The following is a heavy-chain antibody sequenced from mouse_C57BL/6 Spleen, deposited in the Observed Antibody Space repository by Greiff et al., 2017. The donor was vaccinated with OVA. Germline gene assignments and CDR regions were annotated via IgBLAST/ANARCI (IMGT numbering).Heavy chain of an antibody. Sequence: QVQLQQPGAELVKPGASVKMSCKASGYTFTSYWITWVKQRPGQGLEWIGDIYPGSGSTNYNEKLKSKATLTVDTSSSTAYMQLSSLTSEDSAVYYCARGGSSTVVATDYWGQGTTLTVSS. V-gene: IGHV1-55*01. CDR2: IYPGSGST. CDR1: GYTFTSYW. CDR3: ARGGSSTVVATDY. D-gene: IGHD1-1*01. J-gene: IGHJ2*01.